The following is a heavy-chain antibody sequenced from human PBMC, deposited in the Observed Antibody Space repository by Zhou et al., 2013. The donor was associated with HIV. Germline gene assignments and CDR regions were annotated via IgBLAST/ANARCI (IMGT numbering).Heavy chain of an antibody. Sequence: QVQLVQSGAEVKKPGSSVKVSCKASGGTFSSYAISWVRQAPGQGLEWMGRIIPIFGTANYAQKFQGRVTIIADKSTSTAYMELSSLRSEDTAVYYCARGAGDHYYHYYHMDVWGKGTTVTVSS. CDR1: GGTFSSYA. J-gene: IGHJ6*03. V-gene: IGHV1-69*06. CDR3: ARGAGDHYYHYYHMDV. CDR2: IIPIFGTA. D-gene: IGHD3-10*01.